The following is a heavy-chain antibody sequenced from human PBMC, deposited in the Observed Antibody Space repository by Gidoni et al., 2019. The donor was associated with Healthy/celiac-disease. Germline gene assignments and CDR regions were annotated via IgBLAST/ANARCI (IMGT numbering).Heavy chain of an antibody. CDR2: IYYSGST. Sequence: QVQLQESGPGLVKHSEARSLTCTVSGGSISSYYWSWIRQPPGQGLEWIGYIYYSGSTNYNPSLKSRVTISVDTSKNQFSLKLSSVTAADTAVYYCARDGWGYYDSSGFDYWGQGTLVTVSS. V-gene: IGHV4-59*01. CDR3: ARDGWGYYDSSGFDY. D-gene: IGHD3-22*01. CDR1: GGSISSYY. J-gene: IGHJ4*02.